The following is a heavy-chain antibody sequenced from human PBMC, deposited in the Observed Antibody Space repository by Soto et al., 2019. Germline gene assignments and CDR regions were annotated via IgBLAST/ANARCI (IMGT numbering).Heavy chain of an antibody. V-gene: IGHV3-30*18. CDR3: SKDTTLSPRYYFDY. CDR1: GFTFSDYG. CDR2: ISSDGSNT. Sequence: QVQLVESGGGVVQPGRSLRLSCAASGFTFSDYGMHWVRQAPGKGLEWVAFISSDGSNTYYADSVKGRFTFSRDKSKNKLKLQMNRLRVEDKAVYFWSKDTTLSPRYYFDYWGQGTLVTVSS. D-gene: IGHD1-26*01. J-gene: IGHJ4*02.